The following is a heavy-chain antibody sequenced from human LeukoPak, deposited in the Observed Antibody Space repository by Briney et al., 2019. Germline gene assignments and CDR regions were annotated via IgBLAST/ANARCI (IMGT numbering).Heavy chain of an antibody. CDR1: GYTFTSYD. D-gene: IGHD1-26*01. CDR3: ASKWELLD. J-gene: IGHJ4*02. V-gene: IGHV1-8*01. CDR2: MKPNSGNT. Sequence: ASVKVSCKASGYTFTSYDINRVREATGQGLEWMGWMKPNSGNTGYAQKFQGRLSMTRNTSISTAYMEPRSLRSEGTGVDYCASKWELLDWGQGTLFTVSS.